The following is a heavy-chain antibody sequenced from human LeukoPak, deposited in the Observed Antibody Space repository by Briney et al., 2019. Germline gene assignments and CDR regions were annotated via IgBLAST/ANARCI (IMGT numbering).Heavy chain of an antibody. CDR3: AKDHPYSSGWYADY. J-gene: IGHJ4*02. V-gene: IGHV3-23*01. CDR1: GFTFSSYA. CDR2: ISGSGGST. Sequence: PGGSLRLSCAASGFTFSSYAMSWVRQAPGKGLEWVSAISGSGGSTYYADSAKGRFTISRDNSKNTLYLQMNSLRAEDTAVYYCAKDHPYSSGWYADYWGQGTLVTVSS. D-gene: IGHD6-19*01.